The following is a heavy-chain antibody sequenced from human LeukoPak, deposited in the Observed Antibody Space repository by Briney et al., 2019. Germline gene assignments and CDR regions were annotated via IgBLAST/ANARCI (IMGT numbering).Heavy chain of an antibody. J-gene: IGHJ4*02. D-gene: IGHD3-22*01. CDR1: GFTFSSYA. V-gene: IGHV3-30-3*01. CDR3: ARDQGFGLYYYDSSGYYGVSYYFDY. Sequence: GGSLRLSCAASGFTFSSYAMHWVRQAPGKGLEWVAVISYDGSNKYYADSVKGRFTISRDNSKNTLYLQMNSLRAEDTAVYYCARDQGFGLYYYDSSGYYGVSYYFDYWGQGTLVTVSS. CDR2: ISYDGSNK.